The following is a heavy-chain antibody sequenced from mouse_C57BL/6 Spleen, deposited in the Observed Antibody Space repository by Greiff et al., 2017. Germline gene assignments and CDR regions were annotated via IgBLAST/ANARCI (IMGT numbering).Heavy chain of an antibody. Sequence: QVQLQQPGAELVMPGASVKLSCKASGYTFTSYWMHWVKQRPGQGLEWIGEIDPSDSYTNYNQKFKGKSTLPVDKSSSTAYMQLSSLTSEDSAVYYCARWVNFPYWGQGTTLTVSS. CDR1: GYTFTSYW. CDR3: ARWVNFPY. V-gene: IGHV1-69*01. D-gene: IGHD1-3*01. CDR2: IDPSDSYT. J-gene: IGHJ2*01.